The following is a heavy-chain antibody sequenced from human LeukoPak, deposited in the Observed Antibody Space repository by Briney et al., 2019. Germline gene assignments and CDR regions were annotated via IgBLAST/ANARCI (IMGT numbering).Heavy chain of an antibody. CDR3: ARSRSRWYSISSDFDY. Sequence: GGSLRLSCAASGFTFSSYWMSWVRQAPGKGLEWVANIKQDGSEKYYVDSVKGRFTISRDNAKNSLYLQMNSLRAEDTAVYYCARSRSRWYSISSDFDYWGQGTLVTVSS. D-gene: IGHD6-13*01. J-gene: IGHJ4*02. CDR2: IKQDGSEK. V-gene: IGHV3-7*03. CDR1: GFTFSSYW.